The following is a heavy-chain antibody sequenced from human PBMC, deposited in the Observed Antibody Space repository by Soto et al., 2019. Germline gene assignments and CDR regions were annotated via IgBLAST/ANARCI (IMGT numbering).Heavy chain of an antibody. CDR1: GGSITSSSHF. CDR2: IYFTGNT. CDR3: AGQAFTIAAASYGRSNWFDP. J-gene: IGHJ5*02. V-gene: IGHV4-39*01. D-gene: IGHD6-25*01. Sequence: SETLSLTCSASGGSITSSSHFWGWVRQPPGKGLEWIGTIYFTGNTYYTPSLKSRLTMSIDTSKNEFSLRLNSVTAADTAVYYCAGQAFTIAAASYGRSNWFDPWGPGTLVTVSS.